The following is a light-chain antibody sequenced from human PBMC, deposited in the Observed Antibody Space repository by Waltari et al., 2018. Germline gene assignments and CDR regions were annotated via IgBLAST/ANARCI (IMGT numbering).Light chain of an antibody. V-gene: IGLV2-23*02. J-gene: IGLJ3*02. CDR2: DVS. Sequence: SALTQPASVSGSPGQSVTISCTGASSDIGRYDIVSWYQQHPGNAPKLIICDVSKRPSGVSDRFSGSKSGDTASLTISGLQFEDEADYYCCSYAGNYIWVFGGGTRLTVL. CDR3: CSYAGNYIWV. CDR1: SSDIGRYDI.